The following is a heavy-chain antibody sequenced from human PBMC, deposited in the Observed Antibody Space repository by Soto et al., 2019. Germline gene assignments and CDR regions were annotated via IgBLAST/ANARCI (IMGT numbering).Heavy chain of an antibody. CDR2: TYYRSKWYN. Sequence: SQTLSRTCAISVDSVSSSSVTWNWIRQSPSRGLEWLGRTYYRSKWYNDYAESVKSRITINPDTSKNQFSLHLNSVTPEDAAVYYCVRLIGNSWLDFWGQGTLVTVSS. CDR1: VDSVSSSSVT. D-gene: IGHD1-26*01. J-gene: IGHJ5*01. CDR3: VRLIGNSWLDF. V-gene: IGHV6-1*01.